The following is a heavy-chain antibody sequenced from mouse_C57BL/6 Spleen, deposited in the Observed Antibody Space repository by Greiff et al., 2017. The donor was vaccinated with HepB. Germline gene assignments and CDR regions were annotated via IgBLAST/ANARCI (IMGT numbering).Heavy chain of an antibody. J-gene: IGHJ3*01. Sequence: QVQLQQPGAELVRPGTSVKLSCKASGYTFTSYWMHWVKQRPGQGLEWIGVIDPSDSYTNYNQKFKGKATLTVDTSSSTAYMQLSSLTSEDSAVYYCARGGSTTPWFAYWGQGTLVTVSA. CDR2: IDPSDSYT. CDR1: GYTFTSYW. CDR3: ARGGSTTPWFAY. D-gene: IGHD2-14*01. V-gene: IGHV1-59*01.